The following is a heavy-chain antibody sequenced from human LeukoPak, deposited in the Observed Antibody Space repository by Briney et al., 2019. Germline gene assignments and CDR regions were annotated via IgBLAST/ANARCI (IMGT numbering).Heavy chain of an antibody. CDR2: LYSGGTT. Sequence: GGSLRLSCAASGFIVSTNYMSWFRQAPGKGLEWASVLYSGGTTYYADSVKGRFTISRDNSKNTLYLQMNSLRAEDTAVYYCAMDSSWLPLKFDYWGQGTLVTVST. J-gene: IGHJ4*02. V-gene: IGHV3-66*01. D-gene: IGHD5-24*01. CDR3: AMDSSWLPLKFDY. CDR1: GFIVSTNY.